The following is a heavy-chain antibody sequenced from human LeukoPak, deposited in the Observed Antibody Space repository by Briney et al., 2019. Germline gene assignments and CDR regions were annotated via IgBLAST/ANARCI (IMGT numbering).Heavy chain of an antibody. Sequence: SETLSLTCTVSGGSISSYYWSRIRQPPGKGLEWIGYIYYSGSTNYNPSLKSRVTISVDTSKNQFSLKLSSVTAADTAVYYCARGGATSYYYGMDVWGQGTTVAVSS. V-gene: IGHV4-59*01. CDR3: ARGGATSYYYGMDV. CDR2: IYYSGST. J-gene: IGHJ6*02. D-gene: IGHD1-26*01. CDR1: GGSISSYY.